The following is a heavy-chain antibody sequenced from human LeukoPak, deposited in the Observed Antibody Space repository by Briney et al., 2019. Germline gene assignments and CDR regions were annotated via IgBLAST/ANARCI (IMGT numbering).Heavy chain of an antibody. Sequence: GGSLRLPCAASGFTFSSYWMSWVRQAPGKGLEWVATIKQDGREKYYVDSVKGRFTISRDNAKNSLYLQMNSLRAEDTAVYYCATATAGNDYWGQGTLVTVSS. CDR2: IKQDGREK. D-gene: IGHD4-17*01. CDR3: ATATAGNDY. V-gene: IGHV3-7*05. J-gene: IGHJ4*02. CDR1: GFTFSSYW.